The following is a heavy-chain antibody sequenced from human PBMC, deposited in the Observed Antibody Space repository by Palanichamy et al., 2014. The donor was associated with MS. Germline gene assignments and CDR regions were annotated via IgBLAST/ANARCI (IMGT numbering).Heavy chain of an antibody. J-gene: IGHJ4*02. D-gene: IGHD5-18*01. V-gene: IGHV4-39*01. Sequence: QLQLQESGPGLVKPSETLSLTCTVSGGSISSGTYYWGWIRQSPGKGLEWIGSIYYSGSTYYNPSLKSRVTISVDTSKNQFSLRLSSVTAADTAVYYCASPTHGGTAMVRYWGQGTLVTVSS. CDR2: IYYSGST. CDR3: ASPTHGGTAMVRY. CDR1: GGSISSGTYY.